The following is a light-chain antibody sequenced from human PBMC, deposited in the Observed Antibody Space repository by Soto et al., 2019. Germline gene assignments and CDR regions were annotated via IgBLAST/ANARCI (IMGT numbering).Light chain of an antibody. Sequence: EVVMTQSPATLSVSPGERATLSCRASQSVNANLAWYQQKPGQAPRRLIHGASNRATGIPARFSGSGFGTEFILTISSLQSEDFAVYYCQQYNTWLWTFGQGTKVEI. CDR3: QQYNTWLWT. CDR1: QSVNAN. J-gene: IGKJ1*01. CDR2: GAS. V-gene: IGKV3-15*01.